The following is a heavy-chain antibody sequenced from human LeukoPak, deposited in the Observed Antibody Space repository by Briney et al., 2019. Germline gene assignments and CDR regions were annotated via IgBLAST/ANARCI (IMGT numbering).Heavy chain of an antibody. Sequence: GSSVKVSCKASGGTFSSYAISWVRQAPGQGLEWMGGFDPEDGETIYAQKFQGRVTMTEDTSTDTAYMELSSLRSEDTAVYYCATDRLYYYGSARGRFDYWGQGTLVTVSS. CDR3: ATDRLYYYGSARGRFDY. CDR1: GGTFSSYA. D-gene: IGHD3-10*01. CDR2: FDPEDGET. J-gene: IGHJ4*02. V-gene: IGHV1-24*01.